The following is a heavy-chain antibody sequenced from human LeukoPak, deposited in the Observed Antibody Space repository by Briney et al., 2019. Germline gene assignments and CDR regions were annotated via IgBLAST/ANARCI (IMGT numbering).Heavy chain of an antibody. CDR3: ARAPGPYYYGSSGQLPEAFDI. Sequence: GASVKVSCKASGYTFTSYDISWVRQAPGQGLEWMGWISTYNGNTNYAQKLQGRVTLTTDTSTSTAYMDLRSLRSDDTAVYYCARAPGPYYYGSSGQLPEAFDIWGQGTMVTVSS. CDR1: GYTFTSYD. J-gene: IGHJ3*02. CDR2: ISTYNGNT. V-gene: IGHV1-18*01. D-gene: IGHD3-22*01.